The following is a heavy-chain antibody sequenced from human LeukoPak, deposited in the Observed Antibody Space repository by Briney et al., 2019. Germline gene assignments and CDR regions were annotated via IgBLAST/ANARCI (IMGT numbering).Heavy chain of an antibody. D-gene: IGHD2-15*01. J-gene: IGHJ4*02. V-gene: IGHV3-15*01. CDR2: ILSKTDGGTT. CDR3: TTDWGAFCSVGSCYSN. CDR1: GFTLSSAC. Sequence: PGGSLRLSCVVSGFTLSSACMSWVRQAPGKGLEWIGRILSKTDGGTTDYAAPVKGGFTISTDDSKNTLYLQMNSLKTEDTAVYYCTTDWGAFCSVGSCYSNWGQGTLVTVSS.